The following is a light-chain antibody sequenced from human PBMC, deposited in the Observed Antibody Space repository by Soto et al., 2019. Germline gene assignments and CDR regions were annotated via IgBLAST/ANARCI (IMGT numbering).Light chain of an antibody. J-gene: IGKJ2*01. CDR1: QNILNF. Sequence: DIQMTQSPSSLSASVGDRVTITCRASQNILNFLNWYQQKSGKAPNLLIVAASSLESGVPSTFSGSGSGTEFTLTITSLQPEDVGTYYCQQRYRKPASFGQGTKLEI. V-gene: IGKV1-39*01. CDR2: AAS. CDR3: QQRYRKPAS.